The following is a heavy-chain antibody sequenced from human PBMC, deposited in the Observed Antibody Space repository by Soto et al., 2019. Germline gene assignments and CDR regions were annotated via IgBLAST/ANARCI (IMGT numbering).Heavy chain of an antibody. J-gene: IGHJ4*02. CDR3: ARLSIAAREIDY. Sequence: SETLSLTCAVYGGSFSGYYWSWIRQPPGKGLEWIGEINHSRSTNYNPSLKSRVTISVDTSKNQFSLKLSSVTAADTAVYYCARLSIAAREIDYWGQGTLVTVSS. CDR2: INHSRST. D-gene: IGHD6-6*01. V-gene: IGHV4-34*01. CDR1: GGSFSGYY.